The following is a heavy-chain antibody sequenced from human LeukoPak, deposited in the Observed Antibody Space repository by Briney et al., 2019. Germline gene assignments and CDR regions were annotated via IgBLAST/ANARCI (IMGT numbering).Heavy chain of an antibody. V-gene: IGHV3-21*01. Sequence: GGSLRLSCAASGFTFSSYSMNWVRQAPGKGLEWVSSISSSSSYIYYADSVKGRFTISRDNAKNSLYLQMNSLRAEDTAVYYCAKAGAVAVYYFDYWGQGTLVTVSS. J-gene: IGHJ4*02. CDR3: AKAGAVAVYYFDY. CDR2: ISSSSSYI. D-gene: IGHD6-19*01. CDR1: GFTFSSYS.